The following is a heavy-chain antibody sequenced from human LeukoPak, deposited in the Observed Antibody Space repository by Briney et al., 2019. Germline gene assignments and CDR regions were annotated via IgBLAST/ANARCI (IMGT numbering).Heavy chain of an antibody. CDR2: IGVAGDT. Sequence: PGGSLRLSCAASGFALSTYDMHWVRQATGKGLEWFSAIGVAGDTYYPGSVKGRFTISRENAKNSLYLQMNSLRAGDTAVYYCARGFVHAFDIWGQGTMVTVSS. J-gene: IGHJ3*02. V-gene: IGHV3-13*04. D-gene: IGHD6-6*01. CDR1: GFALSTYD. CDR3: ARGFVHAFDI.